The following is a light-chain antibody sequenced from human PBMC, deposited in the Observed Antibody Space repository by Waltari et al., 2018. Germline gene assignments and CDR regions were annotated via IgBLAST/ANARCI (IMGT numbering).Light chain of an antibody. Sequence: QSALTQPPSASGSPGQSVTISCTGTSSDLGAYNYVSWYQQHPGKAPKLMIYEVSKRPSGVPGRFSGSKSGNTASLTVSGLQAEDEADYYCSSYAGSNNFDVFGTGTKVTVL. V-gene: IGLV2-8*01. CDR1: SSDLGAYNY. CDR2: EVS. J-gene: IGLJ1*01. CDR3: SSYAGSNNFDV.